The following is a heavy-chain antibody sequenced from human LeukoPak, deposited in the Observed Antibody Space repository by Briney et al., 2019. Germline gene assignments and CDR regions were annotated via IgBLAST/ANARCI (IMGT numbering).Heavy chain of an antibody. CDR3: ASSSMIVVVISWYFDL. CDR1: GGTFSSYA. V-gene: IGHV1-69*13. D-gene: IGHD3-22*01. J-gene: IGHJ2*01. Sequence: SVKVSCKASGGTFSSYAISWVRQAPGQGLEWMGGIIPIFGTANYAQKFQGRVTITADESTSTAYMELSSLRSEDTAVYYCASSSMIVVVISWYFDLWGRGTLVTVSS. CDR2: IIPIFGTA.